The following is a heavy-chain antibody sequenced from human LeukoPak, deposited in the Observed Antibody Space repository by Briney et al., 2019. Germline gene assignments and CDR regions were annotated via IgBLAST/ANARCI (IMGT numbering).Heavy chain of an antibody. Sequence: ASVKVSCKASGYTFTGYYMHWVRQAPGQGLEWMGWINPNGGGTNYAQKFQGRVTMTRDTSISTAYMELSRLRSDDTAVYYCARGYYDSSGYIHYWGQGTLVTVSS. CDR3: ARGYYDSSGYIHY. D-gene: IGHD3-22*01. J-gene: IGHJ4*02. CDR1: GYTFTGYY. V-gene: IGHV1-2*02. CDR2: INPNGGGT.